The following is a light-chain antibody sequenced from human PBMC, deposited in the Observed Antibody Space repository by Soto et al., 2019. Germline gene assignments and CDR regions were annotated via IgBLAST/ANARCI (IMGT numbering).Light chain of an antibody. J-gene: IGKJ2*01. V-gene: IGKV1-5*03. CDR3: QQYSKEST. CDR1: QNVSNW. CDR2: KAS. Sequence: DVEMTQSPSTLPTSIGDRVTINCQASQNVSNWLAWYQQKPGKAPKLLIYKASRLESGVPSRFSASGSGTDFTLTINSLQSDDFATYFCQQYSKESTFGQGTKLEIK.